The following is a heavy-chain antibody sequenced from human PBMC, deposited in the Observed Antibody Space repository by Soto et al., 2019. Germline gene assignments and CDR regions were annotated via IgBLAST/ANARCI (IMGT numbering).Heavy chain of an antibody. Sequence: VGSLRLSCAASGFTFRTYAMSWARQAPGKGLEWVSAISGTGGSTNYADSVKGRFTISRDNSKNTLYPQMNSLRAEDTAVYYCAKPGYSSGWYNCFDPWGKGTLVTVSS. D-gene: IGHD6-19*01. V-gene: IGHV3-23*01. CDR2: ISGTGGST. CDR1: GFTFRTYA. CDR3: AKPGYSSGWYNCFDP. J-gene: IGHJ5*02.